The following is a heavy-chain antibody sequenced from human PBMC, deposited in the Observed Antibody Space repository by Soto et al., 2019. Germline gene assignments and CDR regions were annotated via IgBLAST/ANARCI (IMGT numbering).Heavy chain of an antibody. Sequence: QVQLVESGGGVVQPGRSLRLSCAASGFTFSSYAMHWVRQAPGKGLEWVAVISYDGSNKYYADSVKGRFTISRDNSKNKQYLQMNSLRAEDTALYYCARDRRGGSHVVVPPAIYYGMDVWGQGTTVTVSS. D-gene: IGHD2-2*01. J-gene: IGHJ6*02. CDR2: ISYDGSNK. CDR1: GFTFSSYA. V-gene: IGHV3-30-3*01. CDR3: ARDRRGGSHVVVPPAIYYGMDV.